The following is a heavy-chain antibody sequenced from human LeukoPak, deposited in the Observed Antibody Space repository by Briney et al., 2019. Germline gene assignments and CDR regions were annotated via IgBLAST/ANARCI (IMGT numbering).Heavy chain of an antibody. CDR2: IYYSGST. CDR1: GGSISSSSYY. CDR3: AGQIKTLIVGATDPGLLGGVSIDY. J-gene: IGHJ4*02. V-gene: IGHV4-39*01. Sequence: PSETLSLTCTVSGGSISSSSYYWGWIRQPPGKGLEWIGSIYYSGSTYYNPSLKSRVTISVDTSKNQFSLKLSSVTAADTAVYYCAGQIKTLIVGATDPGLLGGVSIDYWGQGTLVTVSS. D-gene: IGHD1-26*01.